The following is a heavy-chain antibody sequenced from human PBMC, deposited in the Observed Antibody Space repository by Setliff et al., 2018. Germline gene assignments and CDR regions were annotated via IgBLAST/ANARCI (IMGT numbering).Heavy chain of an antibody. V-gene: IGHV1-69*13. CDR1: GGTFINYA. CDR3: ARVSRTIVAARGFDY. D-gene: IGHD1-26*01. CDR2: IIPIFGTA. J-gene: IGHJ4*02. Sequence: ASVKVSCKASGGTFINYAISWVRQAPGQGLEWMGGIIPIFGTANYAQKFQGRVTITADESTSTAYMELSSLRSEDTAVYYCARVSRTIVAARGFDYWGQGTLVTV.